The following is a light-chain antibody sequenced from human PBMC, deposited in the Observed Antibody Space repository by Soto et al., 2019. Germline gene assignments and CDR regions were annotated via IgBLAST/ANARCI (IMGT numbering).Light chain of an antibody. Sequence: DIQIAQKTSSLSASVGDRVSSSCEASQDINKNLIWYQQKPGKAPKLLIYAASDLETGVPSRFSGSGSGTGFTFTISSLQPEDFATYYCQQYESLPLTFGQGTLLEVK. CDR3: QQYESLPLT. V-gene: IGKV1-33*01. CDR2: AAS. CDR1: QDINKN. J-gene: IGKJ5*01.